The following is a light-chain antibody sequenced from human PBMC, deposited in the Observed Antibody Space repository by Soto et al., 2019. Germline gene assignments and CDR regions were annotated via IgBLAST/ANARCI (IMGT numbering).Light chain of an antibody. CDR3: QQYNSYWT. V-gene: IGKV3-15*01. CDR2: GAS. Sequence: EIVLTQSPSTLSVSPGWRSTLSCRASQSVSSNLAWYKQKPGQAPRLLIYGASTRATDIPARFSGSGSRTEFTLTISSMKSEDFATYYCQQYNSYWTFGHGTQVDIK. CDR1: QSVSSN. J-gene: IGKJ1*01.